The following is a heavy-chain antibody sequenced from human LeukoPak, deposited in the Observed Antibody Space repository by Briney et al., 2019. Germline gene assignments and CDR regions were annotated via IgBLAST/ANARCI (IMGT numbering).Heavy chain of an antibody. CDR1: GFTLSGSY. V-gene: IGHV3-11*04. J-gene: IGHJ5*02. CDR3: ARGKRYSSSWFYNRFDP. CDR2: INSGGDTI. D-gene: IGHD6-13*01. Sequence: KTGGSLRLSCAASGFTLSGSYMSWIRQTPRKGLEWISYINSGGDTIYYADSVKGRFTVSRENAKNSLYLQMNSLRAGDTAVYYCARGKRYSSSWFYNRFDPWGQGTLVTVSS.